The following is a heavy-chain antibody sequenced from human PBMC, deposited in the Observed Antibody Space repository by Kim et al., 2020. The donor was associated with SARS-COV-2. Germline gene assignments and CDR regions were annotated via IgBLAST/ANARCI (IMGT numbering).Heavy chain of an antibody. CDR2: INTNTGNP. J-gene: IGHJ4*02. Sequence: ASVKVSCKASGYTFTSYAMNWVRQAPGQGLEWMGWINTNTGNPTYAQGFTGRFVFSLDTSVSTAYLQISSLKADDTAVYYCARDLYGLPVERWTLHPYYFDYWGQGTLVTVSS. CDR1: GYTFTSYA. V-gene: IGHV7-4-1*02. CDR3: ARDLYGLPVERWTLHPYYFDY. D-gene: IGHD3-10*01.